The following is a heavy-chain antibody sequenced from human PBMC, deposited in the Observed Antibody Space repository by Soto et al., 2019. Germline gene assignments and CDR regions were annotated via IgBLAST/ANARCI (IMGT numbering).Heavy chain of an antibody. D-gene: IGHD2-2*01. CDR2: IYPGDSDT. V-gene: IGHV5-51*01. CDR3: ARGAVREYQRERGTGYNWFDP. CDR1: VYSFTSYW. Sequence: GESLKTSCKGSVYSFTSYWIGWVRQMPGKGLEWMGIIYPGDSDTRYSPSFQGQVTISADKSISTAYLQWSSLKASDTAMYYCARGAVREYQRERGTGYNWFDPWGQGTLVTVSS. J-gene: IGHJ5*02.